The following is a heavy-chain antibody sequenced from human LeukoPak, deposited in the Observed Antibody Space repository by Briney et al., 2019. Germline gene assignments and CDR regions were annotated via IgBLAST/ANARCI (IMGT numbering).Heavy chain of an antibody. Sequence: SETLSLTCTVSGGSISSSSYYWGWIRQPPGKGLEWIGSIYYSGSTYYNPSLKSRVTMSVDTSKNQFSLKLTSVTAADTAVYYCARVRSGSNDYWGQGTLVTVSS. CDR3: ARVRSGSNDY. V-gene: IGHV4-39*07. D-gene: IGHD1-26*01. CDR1: GGSISSSSYY. CDR2: IYYSGST. J-gene: IGHJ4*02.